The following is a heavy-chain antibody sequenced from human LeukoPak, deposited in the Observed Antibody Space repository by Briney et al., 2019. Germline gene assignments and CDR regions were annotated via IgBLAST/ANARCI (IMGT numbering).Heavy chain of an antibody. J-gene: IGHJ4*02. CDR2: INPSGGST. Sequence: GASVKVSCKASGYTFTLYYMHWVRQAPGQGLEWMGIINPSGGSTTYAQKFRGRVTMTRDTSTSTVYMELSSLRSEDTAVYYCARDYGGNPSLFDYWGQGTLVTVSS. CDR3: ARDYGGNPSLFDY. D-gene: IGHD4-23*01. V-gene: IGHV1-46*01. CDR1: GYTFTLYY.